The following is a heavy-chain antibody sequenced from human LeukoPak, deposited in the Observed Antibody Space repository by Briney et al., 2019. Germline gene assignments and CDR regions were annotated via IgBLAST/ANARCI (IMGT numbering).Heavy chain of an antibody. D-gene: IGHD4-11*01. CDR1: GFTFSSNA. Sequence: GGSLRLSCAASGFTFSSNAMHWVRQAPGKGLECVSGIGAGGTFTYYADSVKGRFTIFRDNSRNTLYLQMNSLRADDTAVYYCAKDLDYTTYGYYLDYWGQGTLVTVSS. J-gene: IGHJ4*02. V-gene: IGHV3-23*01. CDR3: AKDLDYTTYGYYLDY. CDR2: IGAGGTFT.